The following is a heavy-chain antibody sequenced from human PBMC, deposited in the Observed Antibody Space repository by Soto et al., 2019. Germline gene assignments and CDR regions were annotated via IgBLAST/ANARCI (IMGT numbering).Heavy chain of an antibody. CDR3: ARVSPGYDFWSGYYPPYYFDY. J-gene: IGHJ4*02. V-gene: IGHV4-61*01. D-gene: IGHD3-3*01. CDR2: IYYSGST. Sequence: SETLSLPCTVSGGSVSSGSYYWSWIRPPPGKGLEWIGYIYYSGSTNYNPSLKSRVTISVDTSKNQFSLKLTSVTAADTAVYYCARVSPGYDFWSGYYPPYYFDYWGQGTLVTVSS. CDR1: GGSVSSGSYY.